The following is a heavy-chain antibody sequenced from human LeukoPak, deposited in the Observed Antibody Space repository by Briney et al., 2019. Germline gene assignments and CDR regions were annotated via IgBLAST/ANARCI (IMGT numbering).Heavy chain of an antibody. V-gene: IGHV3-74*01. D-gene: IGHD3-10*01. J-gene: IGHJ3*02. CDR1: GFTFSSYW. Sequence: GGSLRLSCAASGFTFSSYWMHWVRQAPGKGLVWVSRINSDGSSTSYADSVKGRFTISRDNAKNTLYLQMNSLRAEDTAVYYCARDYYGSGSYYNTPAGFDIWGQGTMVTVSS. CDR3: ARDYYGSGSYYNTPAGFDI. CDR2: INSDGSST.